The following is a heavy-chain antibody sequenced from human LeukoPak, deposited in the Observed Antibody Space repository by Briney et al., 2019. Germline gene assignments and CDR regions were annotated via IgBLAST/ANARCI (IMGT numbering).Heavy chain of an antibody. CDR2: ISYDGSNK. CDR3: ARGYGDYEIGY. J-gene: IGHJ4*02. V-gene: IGHV3-30-3*01. D-gene: IGHD4-17*01. CDR1: GFTFSSYA. Sequence: GSLRLSCAASGFTFSSYAMHWVRQAPGKGLEWVAVISYDGSNKYYADSVKGRFTISRDNSKNTLYLQMNSLRAEDTAVYYCARGYGDYEIGYWGQGTLVTVSS.